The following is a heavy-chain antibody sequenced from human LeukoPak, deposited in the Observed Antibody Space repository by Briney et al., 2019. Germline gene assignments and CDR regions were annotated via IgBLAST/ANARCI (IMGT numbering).Heavy chain of an antibody. CDR2: IRYDGSNK. CDR3: AKDIDMIVVDEIDY. J-gene: IGHJ4*02. D-gene: IGHD3-22*01. Sequence: PGGSLRLSCAASGFTFSDYYMSWVRQAPGKGLEWVAFIRYDGSNKYYADSVKGRFTISRDNSKNTLYLQMNSLRAEDTAVYYCAKDIDMIVVDEIDYWGQGTLVTVSS. CDR1: GFTFSDYY. V-gene: IGHV3-30*02.